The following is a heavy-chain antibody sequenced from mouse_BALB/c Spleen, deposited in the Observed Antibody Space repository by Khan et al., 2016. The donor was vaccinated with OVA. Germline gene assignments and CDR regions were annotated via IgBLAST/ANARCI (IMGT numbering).Heavy chain of an antibody. V-gene: IGHV6-6*02. CDR3: WILQ. J-gene: IGHJ2*01. CDR2: IRLKSDDYVT. CDR1: GFTFSNYW. Sequence: VQLKESGGGLVQPGGSMKLSCVASGFTFSNYWMNWVRQSPEKGLEWVAEIRLKSDDYVTHYAVSVKGRLTISRDDSKSRVYLQVNDLSSEGTGIYYCWILQWGQGTTLTVSS.